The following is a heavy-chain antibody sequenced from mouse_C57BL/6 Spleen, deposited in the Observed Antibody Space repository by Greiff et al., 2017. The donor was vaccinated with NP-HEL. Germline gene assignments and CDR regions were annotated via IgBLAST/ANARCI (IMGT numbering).Heavy chain of an antibody. CDR3: AREGWLLRSGYFDY. D-gene: IGHD2-3*01. Sequence: EVKLVESGGGLVKPGGSLKLSCAASGFPFSDYGMHWVRQAPEKGLEWVAYISSRSSTLSYADPVTGRFTISRDNAKNTLFLQMTSLRSEDTAMYYCAREGWLLRSGYFDYWGQGTTLTVSS. V-gene: IGHV5-17*01. J-gene: IGHJ2*01. CDR2: ISSRSSTL. CDR1: GFPFSDYG.